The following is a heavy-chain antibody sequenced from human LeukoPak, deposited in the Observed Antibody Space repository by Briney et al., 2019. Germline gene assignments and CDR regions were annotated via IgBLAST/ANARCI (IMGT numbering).Heavy chain of an antibody. CDR3: AKDLHSGASCY. CDR2: ITYDGSQT. D-gene: IGHD3-10*01. J-gene: IGHJ4*02. V-gene: IGHV3-30*04. CDR1: GFTFSHSA. Sequence: PGRSLRLSCTASGFTFSHSAMHWVRQAPGKGLEWVAVITYDGSQTYFADSVKGRFTISRDNSKNMLYFQMNSLRPEDTAVYYCAKDLHSGASCYWGQGTLVTVPS.